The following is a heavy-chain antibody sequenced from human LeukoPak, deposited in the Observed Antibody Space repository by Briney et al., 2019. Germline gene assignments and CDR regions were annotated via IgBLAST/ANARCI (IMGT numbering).Heavy chain of an antibody. D-gene: IGHD5-18*01. J-gene: IGHJ4*02. CDR3: AKDSYSYGAFDY. Sequence: SLRLSCAASGFTFDDYAMHWVRQAPGKGLEWVSGISWNSGSIGYADSVKGRFTISRDNAKNSLYLQMNSLRAEDTASYYCAKDSYSYGAFDYWGQGTLVTVSS. CDR2: ISWNSGSI. V-gene: IGHV3-9*01. CDR1: GFTFDDYA.